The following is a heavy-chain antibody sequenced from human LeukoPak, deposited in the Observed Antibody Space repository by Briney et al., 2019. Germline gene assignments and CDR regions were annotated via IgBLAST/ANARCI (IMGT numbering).Heavy chain of an antibody. CDR3: ALEGDYGSGREGSRDY. CDR1: GYTFTSYD. J-gene: IGHJ4*02. Sequence: GASVKVSCKASGYTFTSYDINWVRQATGQGLEWMGWMNPNSGNTGYAQKFQGRVTITADKSTSTAYMELSSLRSEDTAVYYCALEGDYGSGREGSRDYWGQGTLVTVSS. D-gene: IGHD3-10*01. V-gene: IGHV1-8*03. CDR2: MNPNSGNT.